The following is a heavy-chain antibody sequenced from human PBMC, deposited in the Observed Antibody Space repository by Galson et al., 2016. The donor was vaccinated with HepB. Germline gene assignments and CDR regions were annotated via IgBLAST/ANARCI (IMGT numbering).Heavy chain of an antibody. CDR2: IYYSGST. CDR3: ARVRRGYSGYDKAFDI. D-gene: IGHD5-12*01. J-gene: IGHJ3*02. CDR1: GGSISSGGYY. V-gene: IGHV4-31*03. Sequence: TLSLTCTVSGGSISSGGYYLSWIRQHPGKGLEWIGYIYYSGSTYYNPSLQSRVTISEDTSTNQFSLKLSSVTAADTAVYYCARVRRGYSGYDKAFDIWGQGTMVTVSS.